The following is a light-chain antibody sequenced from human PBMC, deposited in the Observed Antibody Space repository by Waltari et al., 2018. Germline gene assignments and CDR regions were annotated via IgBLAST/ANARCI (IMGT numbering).Light chain of an antibody. J-gene: IGLJ2*01. CDR2: YDH. CDR1: DIVRKS. CDR3: QVWDDVTNSGV. V-gene: IGLV3-21*04. Sequence: SYVLTHPPSVSVDQGKTTTLTCGGDDIVRKSVNWYQQKPGQAPVLVMLYDHDRPSEIPARFSGANSGNTATLTITWVEAGDEADYHCQVWDDVTNSGVFGGGTKLTVL.